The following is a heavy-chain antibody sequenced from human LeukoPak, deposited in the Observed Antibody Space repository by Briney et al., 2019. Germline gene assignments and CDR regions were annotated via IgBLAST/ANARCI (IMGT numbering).Heavy chain of an antibody. CDR2: ISASGDST. D-gene: IGHD3-3*01. CDR3: AKGVEWLVAGLIDD. J-gene: IGHJ4*02. CDR1: GFTFSTYG. V-gene: IGHV3-23*01. Sequence: PGGSLRLSCAASGFTFSTYGMGWVRQAPGKGLAWVSGISASGDSTCNAESVRGRFTISRDNSKNMLYLQMNSLRVDDTAVYYCAKGVEWLVAGLIDDWGQGTLVSVSS.